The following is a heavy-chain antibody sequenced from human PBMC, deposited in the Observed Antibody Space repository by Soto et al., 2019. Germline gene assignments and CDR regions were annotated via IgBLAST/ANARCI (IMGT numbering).Heavy chain of an antibody. CDR1: GGSISSYY. Sequence: ETLSLTCTVSGGSISSYYWSWIRQPPGKGLEWIGYIYYSGSTNYNPSLKSRVTISVDTSKNQFSLKLSSVTAADTAVYYCARAALDTAIVVFTNWFDPRGQRTLVTVSS. V-gene: IGHV4-59*01. CDR2: IYYSGST. J-gene: IGHJ5*02. D-gene: IGHD5-18*01. CDR3: ARAALDTAIVVFTNWFDP.